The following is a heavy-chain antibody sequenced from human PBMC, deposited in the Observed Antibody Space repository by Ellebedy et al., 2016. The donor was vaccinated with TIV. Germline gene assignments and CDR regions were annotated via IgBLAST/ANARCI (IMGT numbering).Heavy chain of an antibody. CDR2: INAKRGAT. CDR1: GYTFINYH. D-gene: IGHD6-19*01. J-gene: IGHJ4*02. Sequence: AASVKVSCKTSGYTFINYHIHWARQAPGQGLEWMGWINAKRGATLYVQKFHDRVTMTRDMSISTAFLEVTGLTSDDTAVYYCARNGVSGWSDFDYWGQGTLVTVSS. V-gene: IGHV1-2*02. CDR3: ARNGVSGWSDFDY.